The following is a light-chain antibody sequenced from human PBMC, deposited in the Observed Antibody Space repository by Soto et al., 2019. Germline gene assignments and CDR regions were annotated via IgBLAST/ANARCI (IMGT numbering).Light chain of an antibody. Sequence: DIQLTQSPSFLSASVGDRVTITCRASQGISSYLAWYQQKPGKAPKLLIYAESTLQSGVPPRFSGSGSGTEFTLTISSLQPEDFATYYYQQLNSYPYTFGQGTKLEIK. J-gene: IGKJ2*01. CDR1: QGISSY. V-gene: IGKV1-9*01. CDR2: AES. CDR3: QQLNSYPYT.